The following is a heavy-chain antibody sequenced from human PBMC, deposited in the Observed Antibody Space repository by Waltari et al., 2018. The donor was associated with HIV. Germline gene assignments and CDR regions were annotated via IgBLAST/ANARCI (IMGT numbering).Heavy chain of an antibody. CDR1: GCSISSGIYY. J-gene: IGHJ3*02. CDR3: ARDRSLYNSGNDTFDI. V-gene: IGHV4-31*03. CDR2: IYYSEST. D-gene: IGHD6-19*01. Sequence: QVQLQESGLGLVTPAQTLSLTCTVTGCSISSGIYYWSLIRQHPGKGLEWIGYIYYSESTYYNPPLKSRVTISVDTSKNQFSLKLTSVTAADTAVYYCARDRSLYNSGNDTFDIWGQGTMVTVSS.